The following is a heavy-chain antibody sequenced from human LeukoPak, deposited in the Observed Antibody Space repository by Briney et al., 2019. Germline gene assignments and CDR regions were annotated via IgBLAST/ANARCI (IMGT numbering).Heavy chain of an antibody. V-gene: IGHV3-23*01. J-gene: IGHJ4*02. D-gene: IGHD6-13*01. Sequence: GGSLRLSCAASGFTFSSYAMSWVRQAPGKGLEWVSAISGSGGSTYYADSVKGRFTISRDNSKNTLYLHMNSLRAEDTAVYYCAKTGSSSWYYFDYWGQGTLVTVSS. CDR2: ISGSGGST. CDR1: GFTFSSYA. CDR3: AKTGSSSWYYFDY.